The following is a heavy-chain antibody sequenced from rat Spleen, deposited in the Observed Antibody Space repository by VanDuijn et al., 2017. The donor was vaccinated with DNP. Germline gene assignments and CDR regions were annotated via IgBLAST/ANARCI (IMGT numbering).Heavy chain of an antibody. Sequence: EVQLVESEGGLVQPGGSLKLSCAASGFTFSNYYMAWVRQAPTKGLEWVASISPSGGSTYYRDSVKGRFTVSRDNAKSTLYLQMNSLRSEDTATYYCARQQFTYAMDAWGQGTSVTVSS. J-gene: IGHJ4*01. V-gene: IGHV5-25*01. CDR1: GFTFSNYY. CDR2: ISPSGGST. D-gene: IGHD3-2*01. CDR3: ARQQFTYAMDA.